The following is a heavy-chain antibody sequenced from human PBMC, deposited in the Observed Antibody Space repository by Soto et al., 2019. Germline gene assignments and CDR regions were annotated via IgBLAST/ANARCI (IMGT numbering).Heavy chain of an antibody. J-gene: IGHJ3*02. CDR2: IYYSGST. Sequence: SETLSLTCTDSGGSVSSGSYYWSWIRQPPGKGLEWIGYIYYSGSTNYNPSLKSRVTISVDTSKNQFSLKLSSVTAADTAVYYCARDGPYYDSSGYDAFDIWGQGTMVTVSS. D-gene: IGHD3-22*01. CDR3: ARDGPYYDSSGYDAFDI. V-gene: IGHV4-61*01. CDR1: GGSVSSGSYY.